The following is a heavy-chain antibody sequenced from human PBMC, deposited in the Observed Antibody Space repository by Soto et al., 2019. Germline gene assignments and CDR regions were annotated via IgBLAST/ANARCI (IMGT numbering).Heavy chain of an antibody. CDR2: IYSTGTT. J-gene: IGHJ4*02. V-gene: IGHV3-53*01. CDR3: AKDGRGSGSHYNSFGY. Sequence: EVQLVESGGGLIQPGGSLRLSCAAYGFAVGNNYMSWLRQAPGKGLEWVSLIYSTGTTKYADSVKGRFTVSRDNAKNTLYLQMNSLRAEDTAVYYCAKDGRGSGSHYNSFGYWGQGTLVTVSS. D-gene: IGHD3-10*01. CDR1: GFAVGNNY.